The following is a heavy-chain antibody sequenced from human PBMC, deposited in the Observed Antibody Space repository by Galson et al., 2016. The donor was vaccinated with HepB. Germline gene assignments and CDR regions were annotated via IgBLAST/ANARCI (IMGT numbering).Heavy chain of an antibody. V-gene: IGHV4-30-2*01. CDR3: ASSPRYYYDSSGYVWQFDY. CDR1: GVSISSGGYS. CDR2: IYHSGRT. J-gene: IGHJ4*02. Sequence: TLSLTCAVSGVSISSGGYSWSWIRQPPGKGLEWIGYIYHSGRTYYNPSLKSRVTISVDRSKNHFSLKLSSVTAADTAVYYCASSPRYYYDSSGYVWQFDYWGQGTLVTVSS. D-gene: IGHD3-22*01.